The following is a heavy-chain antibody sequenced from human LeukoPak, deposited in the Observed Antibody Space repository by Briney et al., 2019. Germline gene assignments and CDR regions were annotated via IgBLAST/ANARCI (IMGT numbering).Heavy chain of an antibody. V-gene: IGHV7-4-1*02. CDR1: GYTFNNYA. CDR3: ARSNNDGDYLGVGFDY. CDR2: INTNTGNP. J-gene: IGHJ4*02. D-gene: IGHD4-17*01. Sequence: ASVKVSCTASGYTFNNYAINWVRQAPGQGLEWMGWINTNTGNPTNAQGFTGRFVFSLDTSARTAYLQISSLKTEDTAVYYCARSNNDGDYLGVGFDYWGQGTLVTVSS.